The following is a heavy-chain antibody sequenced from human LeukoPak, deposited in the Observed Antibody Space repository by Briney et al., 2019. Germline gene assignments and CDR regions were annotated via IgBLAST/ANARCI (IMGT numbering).Heavy chain of an antibody. D-gene: IGHD3-22*01. J-gene: IGHJ3*02. CDR2: VSSSGGST. Sequence: SGGSLRLSCAASGFTFSSYAMSWVRQAPGKGLEWVSTVSSSGGSTYYADSVKGRFTISRDNSKNTLYLQMNSLRAEDTAVYYCAKAPYDSPIDAFDIWGQGTMVTVSS. V-gene: IGHV3-23*01. CDR3: AKAPYDSPIDAFDI. CDR1: GFTFSSYA.